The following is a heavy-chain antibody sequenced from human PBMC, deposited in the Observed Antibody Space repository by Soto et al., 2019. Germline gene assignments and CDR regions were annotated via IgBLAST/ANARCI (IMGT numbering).Heavy chain of an antibody. CDR1: GFIFNNYW. V-gene: IGHV3-7*01. D-gene: IGHD6-19*01. Sequence: GGSLRLSCAASGFIFNNYWMSWVRQAPGKGLEWVAIIKEDGSEKYYVDSVKGRFTISRDNAMNSLHLQMSSLRAEDTAVYYCVRDWDGRGWSLDNWGLGTLVTVSS. CDR2: IKEDGSEK. J-gene: IGHJ4*02. CDR3: VRDWDGRGWSLDN.